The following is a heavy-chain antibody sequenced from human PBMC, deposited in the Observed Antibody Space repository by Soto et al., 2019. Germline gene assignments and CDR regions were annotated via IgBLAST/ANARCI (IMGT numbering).Heavy chain of an antibody. CDR2: IYYSGST. CDR1: GGSISSYY. V-gene: IGHV4-59*08. J-gene: IGHJ4*02. Sequence: ASETLSLTCTVSGGSISSYYWSWIRQPPGKGLEWIGYIYYSGSTNYNPSLKSRVTISVDTSKNQFSLKLSSVTAADTAVYYCARRYYDILTGYYNFDYWGQGTLVTVSS. D-gene: IGHD3-9*01. CDR3: ARRYYDILTGYYNFDY.